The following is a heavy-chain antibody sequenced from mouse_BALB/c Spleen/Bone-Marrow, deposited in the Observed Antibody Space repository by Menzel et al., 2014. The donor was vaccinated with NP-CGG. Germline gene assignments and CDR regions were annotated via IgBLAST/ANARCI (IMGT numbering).Heavy chain of an antibody. J-gene: IGHJ3*01. V-gene: IGHV1-7*01. D-gene: IGHD3-2*01. CDR3: ARSGTGRTTGFVY. CDR1: GYTFTSYW. Sequence: VQLQQSGAELAKPGASVKMSCKASGYTFTSYWTHWVKQRPGQGLEWIGYINPSAGNTEYNQRFKDKATLTGDKSSSTAYMHLSSLTSEDSAVYYCARSGTGRTTGFVYWGQGTLVTVSA. CDR2: INPSAGNT.